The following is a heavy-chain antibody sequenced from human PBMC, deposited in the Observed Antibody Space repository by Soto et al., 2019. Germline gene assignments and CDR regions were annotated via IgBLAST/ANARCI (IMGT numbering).Heavy chain of an antibody. CDR1: AYTFTSYD. V-gene: IGHV1-8*01. CDR2: INPNSGNT. D-gene: IGHD3-3*01. CDR3: ARAPPYYDFWSGYYIRGVGSHYGMDV. Sequence: SVEVSCKASAYTFTSYDINWVRQATAQGLEWMGWINPNSGNTGYAQKFQGRVTMTRNTSISTAYMELSSLRSEDTAVYYCARAPPYYDFWSGYYIRGVGSHYGMDVWGQGTTVTVSS. J-gene: IGHJ6*02.